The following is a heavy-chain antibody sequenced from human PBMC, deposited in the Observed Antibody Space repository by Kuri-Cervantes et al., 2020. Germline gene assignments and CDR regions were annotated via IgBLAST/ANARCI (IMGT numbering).Heavy chain of an antibody. D-gene: IGHD6-19*01. V-gene: IGHV1-69*04. Sequence: SVKVSCKASGYTFTGYYMHWVRQAPGQGLEWMGRIIPILGIANYAQKFQGRVTITADKSTSTAYMELRSLRSDDTAVYYCARGSSGWYLGAWFDPWGQGTLVTVSS. CDR3: ARGSSGWYLGAWFDP. CDR2: IIPILGIA. CDR1: GYTFTGYY. J-gene: IGHJ5*02.